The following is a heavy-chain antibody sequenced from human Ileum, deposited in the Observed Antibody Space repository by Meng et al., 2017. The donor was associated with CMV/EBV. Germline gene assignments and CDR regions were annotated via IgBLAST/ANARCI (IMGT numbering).Heavy chain of an antibody. D-gene: IGHD5-24*01. V-gene: IGHV3-7*01. CDR2: INEDGSQK. J-gene: IGHJ5*02. CDR1: EFTCNSHW. CDR3: VKQLTGSAAWWFDP. Sequence: ASEFTCNSHWMSWARQAPGKGLEWVANINEDGSQKYYADSVKGRFIISRDNAKNSLYLQVISLRAEDTARYYCVKQLTGSAAWWFDPWGQGTLVTVSS.